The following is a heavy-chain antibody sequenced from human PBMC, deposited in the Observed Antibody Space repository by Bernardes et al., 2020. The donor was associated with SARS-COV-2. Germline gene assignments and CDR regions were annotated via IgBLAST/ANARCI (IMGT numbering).Heavy chain of an antibody. CDR3: AREWSSFDY. D-gene: IGHD1-26*01. J-gene: IGHJ4*02. Sequence: SDTLIRTCTVSGGSISNSYWSWIRQPPGQGLEWIAYIHYSGSTSYSPSLKSRVTISVDTSKNQFSLKLSSVTAADTAVYYCAREWSSFDYWGQGALVTVSS. CDR1: GGSISNSY. CDR2: IHYSGST. V-gene: IGHV4-59*01.